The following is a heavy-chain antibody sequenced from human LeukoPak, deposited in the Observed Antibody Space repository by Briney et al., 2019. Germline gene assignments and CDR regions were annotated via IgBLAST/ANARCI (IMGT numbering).Heavy chain of an antibody. CDR1: GGSISSSSYY. D-gene: IGHD5-24*01. V-gene: IGHV4-39*07. CDR2: IYYSGST. Sequence: SETLSLTCTVSGGSISSSSYYWGWIRQPPGKGLEWIRSIYYSGSTYYNPSLKSRVTISVDTSKNQFSLKLSSVTAADTAVYYCARDGDGYNYRGVDYWGQGTLVTVSS. J-gene: IGHJ4*02. CDR3: ARDGDGYNYRGVDY.